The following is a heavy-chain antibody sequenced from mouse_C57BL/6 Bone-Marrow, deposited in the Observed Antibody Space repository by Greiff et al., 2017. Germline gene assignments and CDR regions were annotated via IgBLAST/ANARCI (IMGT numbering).Heavy chain of an antibody. CDR1: GYSITSGYY. J-gene: IGHJ4*01. D-gene: IGHD2-5*01. V-gene: IGHV3-6*01. CDR3: AREGAYYSNYVNYAMDY. CDR2: ISYDGSN. Sequence: VQLKDSGPGLVKPSQSLSLTCSVTGYSITSGYYWNWIRQFPGNKLEWMGYISYDGSNNYNPSLKNRISITRDTSKNQFFLKLNSVTTEDTATYYCAREGAYYSNYVNYAMDYWGQGTSVTVSS.